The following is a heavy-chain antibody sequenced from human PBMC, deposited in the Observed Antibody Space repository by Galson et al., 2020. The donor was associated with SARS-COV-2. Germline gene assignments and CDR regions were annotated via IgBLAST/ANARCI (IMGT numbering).Heavy chain of an antibody. CDR1: GGYISSSNFY. Sequence: SETLSLTCTVSGGYISSSNFYWGWVRQPPGRGLEWIGSIYYSGSTYYNPSLKSRVTISVDTDQFSLKLSSVTAADTAVYFCARHPVPAHHWFDPWGQGTLVTVSS. CDR2: IYYSGST. J-gene: IGHJ5*02. CDR3: ARHPVPAHHWFDP. D-gene: IGHD2-2*01. V-gene: IGHV4-39*01.